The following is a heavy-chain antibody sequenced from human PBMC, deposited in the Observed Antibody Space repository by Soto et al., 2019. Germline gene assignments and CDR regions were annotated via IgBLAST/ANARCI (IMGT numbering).Heavy chain of an antibody. CDR2: IIPIFGRA. V-gene: IGHV1-69*13. J-gene: IGHJ4*02. CDR1: LGTVSNYA. D-gene: IGHD3-9*01. CDR3: ANDILPGRNYYFDY. Sequence: SSVEVSCKASLGTVSNYAISLVGQAPGQALEWMGGIIPIFGRANYEQKFQGRVPITAAESTSNAHMELSSLRAEDTAVYYCANDILPGRNYYFDYWGQGTLVTVSS.